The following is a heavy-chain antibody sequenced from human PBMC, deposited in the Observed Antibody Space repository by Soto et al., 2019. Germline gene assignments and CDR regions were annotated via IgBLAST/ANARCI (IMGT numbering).Heavy chain of an antibody. V-gene: IGHV4-34*01. CDR2: INHSGST. D-gene: IGHD2-21*02. CDR3: ARGGIVVVTATNWFDP. Sequence: QVQLQQWGAGLLKPSETLSLTCAVYGGSFSGYYWSWIRQPPGKGLEWIGEINHSGSTNYNPSLKSRVTISVDTSKNQFSLKLRSVTAADTAVYYCARGGIVVVTATNWFDPWGQGTLVTVSS. CDR1: GGSFSGYY. J-gene: IGHJ5*02.